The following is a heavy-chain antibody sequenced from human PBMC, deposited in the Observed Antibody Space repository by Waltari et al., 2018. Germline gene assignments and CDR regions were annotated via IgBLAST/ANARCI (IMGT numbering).Heavy chain of an antibody. V-gene: IGHV1-24*01. Sequence: QVQLVQSGAEVKKPGASVKVSCKVSGYTLTELSMHWVRQAPGTGLEWMGGFDPEDGETIYAQKFQGRVTMTEDTSTDTAYMELSSLRSEDTAVYYCATDRCSSTSCYSSAAAFDIWGQGTMVTVSS. J-gene: IGHJ3*02. CDR3: ATDRCSSTSCYSSAAAFDI. D-gene: IGHD2-2*01. CDR1: GYTLTELS. CDR2: FDPEDGET.